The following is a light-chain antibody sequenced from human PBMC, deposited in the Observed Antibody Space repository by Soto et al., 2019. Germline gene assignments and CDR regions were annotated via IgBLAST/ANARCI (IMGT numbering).Light chain of an antibody. CDR2: GSS. CDR1: RNVDNN. Sequence: DIQMTQSPSSLSASVGDRVTITCLSSRNVDNNVNWYQQKPGKAPNLLIYGSSTLYGGVPSRFSGSGSGTAFTLTVSSLHPEDFAVYFCQQSYSSPWTVGLGTKVDIK. J-gene: IGKJ1*01. CDR3: QQSYSSPWT. V-gene: IGKV1-39*01.